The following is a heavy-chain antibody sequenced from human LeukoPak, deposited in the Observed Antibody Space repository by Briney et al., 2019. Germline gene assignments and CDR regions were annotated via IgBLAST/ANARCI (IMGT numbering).Heavy chain of an antibody. Sequence: GASVKVSCKASGGTFSSYAISWVRQAPGQGLEWMEGIIPIFGTANYAQKFQGRVTITADESTSTAYMELSSLRSEDTAVYYCARHVDTAMVTRYYYYYGMDVWGQGTTVTVSS. CDR3: ARHVDTAMVTRYYYYYGMDV. V-gene: IGHV1-69*01. J-gene: IGHJ6*02. CDR1: GGTFSSYA. D-gene: IGHD5-18*01. CDR2: IIPIFGTA.